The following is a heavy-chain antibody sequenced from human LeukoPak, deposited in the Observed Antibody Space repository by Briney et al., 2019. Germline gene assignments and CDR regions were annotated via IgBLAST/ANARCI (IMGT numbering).Heavy chain of an antibody. J-gene: IGHJ3*02. V-gene: IGHV3-7*01. D-gene: IGHD6-13*01. CDR2: IKQDGSEK. Sequence: GGSLRLSCAASGFTFSSYWMSWVRQAPGKGLEWVANIKQDGSEKYYVDSVKGRFTISRDNAKNSLYLQMNSLRAEDTAVYYCAREGVSAAAYTYAFDIGGQGTMVTVSS. CDR1: GFTFSSYW. CDR3: AREGVSAAAYTYAFDI.